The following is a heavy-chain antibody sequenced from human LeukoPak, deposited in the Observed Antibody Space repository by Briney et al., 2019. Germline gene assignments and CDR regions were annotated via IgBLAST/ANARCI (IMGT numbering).Heavy chain of an antibody. CDR3: ARMTSVSRYYYYYYMDV. CDR1: GGSISSGSYY. Sequence: SQTLSLTCTVSGGSISSGSYYWSWIRQPAGKGLEWIGRVYTSGNTNYNPPLKSRVTISIDTSNNQFSLKLRSVTAADTAVYFCARMTSVSRYYYYYYMDVWGKGTTVTISS. CDR2: VYTSGNT. J-gene: IGHJ6*03. D-gene: IGHD4-17*01. V-gene: IGHV4-61*02.